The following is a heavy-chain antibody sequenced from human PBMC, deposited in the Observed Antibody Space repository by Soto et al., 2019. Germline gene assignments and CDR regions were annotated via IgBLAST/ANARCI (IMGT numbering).Heavy chain of an antibody. V-gene: IGHV3-7*01. J-gene: IGHJ4*02. CDR2: IKEDGSDK. D-gene: IGHD6-25*01. CDR1: GFTFNTYW. CDR3: ARFTRGSSGDY. Sequence: QRGGSLRLSCVASGFTFNTYWMSWVRQAPGKGLEWVANIKEDGSDKYYVDSVKGRFTISRDNAKNLLYLQMNSLGAGDTAMYYCARFTRGSSGDYWGQGTLVTVSS.